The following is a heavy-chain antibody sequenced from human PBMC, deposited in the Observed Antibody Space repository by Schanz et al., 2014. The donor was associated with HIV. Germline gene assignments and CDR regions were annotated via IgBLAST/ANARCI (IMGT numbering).Heavy chain of an antibody. CDR3: ARRRWGGLDI. CDR1: GLTFSSSI. Sequence: QVQLVESGGGVVQPGRSLRLSCTASGLTFSSSIMHWVRQAPGKGLEWVAVIWYDGSNKYYADSVKGRFTISRENAESSLFLQMNSLRAEDTGVYYCARRRWGGLDIWGQGTMVTVSS. CDR2: IWYDGSNK. V-gene: IGHV3-33*08. D-gene: IGHD3-3*01. J-gene: IGHJ3*02.